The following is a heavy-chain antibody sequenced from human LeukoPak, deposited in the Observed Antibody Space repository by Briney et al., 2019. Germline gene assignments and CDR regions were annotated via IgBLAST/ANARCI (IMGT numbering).Heavy chain of an antibody. D-gene: IGHD3-9*01. CDR2: ISSSSSYI. J-gene: IGHJ4*02. V-gene: IGHV3-21*01. CDR3: ARDLSSFDILTGYYPDY. Sequence: GGSLRLSCAASGFTFSSYIMNWVRQAPGKGLEWFSSISSSSSYIYYADSVKGRFTISRDNAKNSLYLQMNSLRAEDTAVYYCARDLSSFDILTGYYPDYWGQGTLVTVSS. CDR1: GFTFSSYI.